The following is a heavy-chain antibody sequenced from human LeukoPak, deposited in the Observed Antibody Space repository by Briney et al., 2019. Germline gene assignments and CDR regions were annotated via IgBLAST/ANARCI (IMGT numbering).Heavy chain of an antibody. CDR2: ISGSNGNT. CDR1: GYTFTRYG. CDR3: ARSGRGAYYYFDY. J-gene: IGHJ4*02. D-gene: IGHD1-26*01. V-gene: IGHV1-18*01. Sequence: ASVKVSCKASGYTFTRYGMSWVRQAPGQGLEWMGWISGSNGNTNYAQKLQGRVTMTTDTSTGTAYMELRSLRSDDTAVYYCARSGRGAYYYFDYWGQGTLVTVSS.